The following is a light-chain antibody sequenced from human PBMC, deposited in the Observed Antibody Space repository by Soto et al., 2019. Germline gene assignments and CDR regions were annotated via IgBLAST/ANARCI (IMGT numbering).Light chain of an antibody. V-gene: IGKV1-5*03. J-gene: IGKJ1*01. CDR2: SVS. CDR1: QTISSW. Sequence: DIQMTQSPSTLSVSPGDRVTLTCRASQTISSWLAWYQQKPGNAPKLLIYSVSSLETGVPSRFSGSGSGTEFTLTISSLQPDDFATYYCQQYGGYSCTFGQGTNVEIK. CDR3: QQYGGYSCT.